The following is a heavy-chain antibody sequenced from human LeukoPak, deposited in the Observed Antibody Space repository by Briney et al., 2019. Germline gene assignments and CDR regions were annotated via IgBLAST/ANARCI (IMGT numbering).Heavy chain of an antibody. D-gene: IGHD6-19*01. V-gene: IGHV1-69*01. CDR1: RGTFSTYA. J-gene: IGHJ4*02. Sequence: SVKVSCKASRGTFSTYAISWLRQAPGQGLEWMGGIIPTFGKTNYAQKFQGRVTITADESSSTAYMELTSLRSEDTAVYYCARDGGWYGMDYWGQGTLVTVSS. CDR2: IIPTFGKT. CDR3: ARDGGWYGMDY.